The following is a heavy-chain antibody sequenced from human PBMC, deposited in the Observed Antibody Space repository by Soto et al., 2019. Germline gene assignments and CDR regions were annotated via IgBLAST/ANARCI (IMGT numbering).Heavy chain of an antibody. CDR3: AREGGESSDGLYYFDS. Sequence: SETVSLTCTVSGGSTSSDNYWSWIRQPPGKGLEWIGHIYYSGNTDYNPSLKSRLAISIDTSKNQFSLKLSSVTAADTAVYFCAREGGESSDGLYYFDSWGQGSLVTVSS. CDR1: GGSTSSDNY. V-gene: IGHV4-30-4*01. J-gene: IGHJ4*02. CDR2: IYYSGNT. D-gene: IGHD3-16*01.